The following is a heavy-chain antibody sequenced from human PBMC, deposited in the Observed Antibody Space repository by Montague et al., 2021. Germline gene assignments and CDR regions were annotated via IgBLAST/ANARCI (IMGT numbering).Heavy chain of an antibody. Sequence: SETLSLTCTVSGGSVSDYYWTWIRQPPGKGLEWIGYISYSGSTNYNPSLKSRVTISLDRSKNQFSLKLSSVTAADTAVYYCARDTTTDGFDIWGQGTMVTVSS. CDR3: ARDTTTDGFDI. CDR1: GGSVSDYY. V-gene: IGHV4-59*02. J-gene: IGHJ3*02. D-gene: IGHD1-1*01. CDR2: ISYSGST.